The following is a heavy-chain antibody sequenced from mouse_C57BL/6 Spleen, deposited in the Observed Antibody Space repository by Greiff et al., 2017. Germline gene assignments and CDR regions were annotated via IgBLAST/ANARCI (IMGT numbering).Heavy chain of an antibody. J-gene: IGHJ4*01. D-gene: IGHD2-4*01. Sequence: QVQLQQPGAELVKPGASVKMSCKASGYTFTSYWITWVKQRPGQGLEWIGDIYPGSGSTNYNEKFKSKATLTVDTSSSTAYMQLSSLTSEDSAVYYCARGSIYYDYDEGYYYAMDYWGQGTSVTVSS. CDR3: ARGSIYYDYDEGYYYAMDY. CDR1: GYTFTSYW. CDR2: IYPGSGST. V-gene: IGHV1-55*01.